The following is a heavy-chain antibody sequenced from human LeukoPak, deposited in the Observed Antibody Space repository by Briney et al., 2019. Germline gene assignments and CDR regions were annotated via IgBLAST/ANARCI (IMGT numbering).Heavy chain of an antibody. CDR2: IYYSGST. D-gene: IGHD6-13*01. CDR1: GGSISSYY. Sequence: SETLSLTCTVSGGSISSYYWSWVRQPPGKGLEWIGYIYYSGSTNYNPSLKSRVTISVDTSKNQFSLRLSSVTAADTAVYYCARVTGYMTEDYFDYWGQGTLIAVSS. V-gene: IGHV4-59*01. CDR3: ARVTGYMTEDYFDY. J-gene: IGHJ4*02.